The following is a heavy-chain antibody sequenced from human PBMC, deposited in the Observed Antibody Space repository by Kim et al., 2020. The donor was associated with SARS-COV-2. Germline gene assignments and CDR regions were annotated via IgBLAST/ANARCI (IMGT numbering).Heavy chain of an antibody. CDR3: ARHQKRTIFGVVIIQNFDY. V-gene: IGHV4-59*08. J-gene: IGHJ4*02. Sequence: SETLSLTCTVSGGSISSYYWSWIRQPPGKGLEWIGYIYYSGSTKYNPSLKSRVTISVDTSKNQFSLKLSSVTAADTAVYYCARHQKRTIFGVVIIQNFDYWGQGPLVTVPS. D-gene: IGHD3-3*01. CDR2: IYYSGST. CDR1: GGSISSYY.